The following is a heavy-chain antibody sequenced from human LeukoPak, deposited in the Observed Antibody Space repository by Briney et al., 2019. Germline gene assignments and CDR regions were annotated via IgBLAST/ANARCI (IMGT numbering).Heavy chain of an antibody. CDR3: ARGNSSSWPLDY. D-gene: IGHD6-13*01. V-gene: IGHV4-39*07. Sequence: SETLSLTCTVSGGSISSSSYYWGWIRQPPGKGLEWIGTIYYSGSTHYNPSLKSRVTISVDTSKNQFSLKLSSVTAADTAVYYCARGNSSSWPLDYWGQGTLVTVSS. CDR1: GGSISSSSYY. J-gene: IGHJ4*02. CDR2: IYYSGST.